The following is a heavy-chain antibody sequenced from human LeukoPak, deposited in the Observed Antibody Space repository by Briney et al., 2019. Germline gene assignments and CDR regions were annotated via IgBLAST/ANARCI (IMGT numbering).Heavy chain of an antibody. CDR1: GFTFSSYA. CDR2: ISYDGSNK. V-gene: IGHV3-30*04. J-gene: IGHJ6*03. CDR3: ARTATGTSPYYYYYYMDV. D-gene: IGHD1-1*01. Sequence: GGSLRLSCAASGFTFSSYAMHWVRQAPGKGLEWVAVISYDGSNKYYADSVKGRFTISRDNSKNTLYLQMNSLRPEDTAVYYCARTATGTSPYYYYYYMDVWGKGTTVTVSS.